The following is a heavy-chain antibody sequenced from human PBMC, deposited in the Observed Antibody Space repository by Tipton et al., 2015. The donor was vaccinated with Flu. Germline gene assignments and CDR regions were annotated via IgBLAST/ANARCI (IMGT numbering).Heavy chain of an antibody. D-gene: IGHD1-26*01. CDR2: IYYSGST. CDR3: AKYSTMIVGASYDAFDI. V-gene: IGHV4-59*01. CDR1: GGSISSYY. J-gene: IGHJ3*02. Sequence: TLSLTCTVSGGSISSYYWSWIRQPPGKGLEWIGYIYYSGSTNYNPSLKSRVTISVDTSKNQFSLKLSSVTAADTAAYYCAKYSTMIVGASYDAFDIWGQGTMVTVSS.